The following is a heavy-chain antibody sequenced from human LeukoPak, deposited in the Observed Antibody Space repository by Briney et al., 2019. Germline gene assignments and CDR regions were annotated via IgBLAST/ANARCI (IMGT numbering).Heavy chain of an antibody. J-gene: IGHJ4*01. CDR3: ARTYFGSGREGFDY. CDR2: INSDGSST. Sequence: GGSLRLSCAASGFTFSSYWMHWVRQTPGKGLVWVSRINSDGSSTSYADSVKGRFTISRDNAKNTLYLQMNSLRAEDTAVYYCARTYFGSGREGFDYWGHGTLVTVCS. V-gene: IGHV3-74*01. D-gene: IGHD3-10*01. CDR1: GFTFSSYW.